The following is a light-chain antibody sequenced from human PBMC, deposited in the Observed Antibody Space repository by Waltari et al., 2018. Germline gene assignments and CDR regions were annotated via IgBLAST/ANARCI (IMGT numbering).Light chain of an antibody. CDR1: SRDIGRYDI. Sequence: QSALTQPAAVSGSPGQSVTIPCIGASRDIGRYDIVSWYQQHPGNAPKLVISDVSKRPSGVSDRFSGSKSGDMASLTISGLQFEDEADYYCCSYAGNYVWVFGGGTRLTVL. CDR3: CSYAGNYVWV. CDR2: DVS. V-gene: IGLV2-23*02. J-gene: IGLJ3*02.